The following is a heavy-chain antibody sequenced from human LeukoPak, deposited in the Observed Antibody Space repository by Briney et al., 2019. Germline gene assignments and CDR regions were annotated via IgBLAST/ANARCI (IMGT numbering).Heavy chain of an antibody. D-gene: IGHD2-2*01. CDR3: ARRPHNIVVVPAAMLGDDY. CDR1: GYTFTSYG. CDR2: ISAYNGNT. V-gene: IGHV1-18*01. Sequence: ASVKVSCKASGYTFTSYGISWGRQAPGQGLEWMGWISAYNGNTNYAQKLQGRVTMTTDTSTSTAYMELRSLRSDDTAVYYCARRPHNIVVVPAAMLGDDYWGQGTLVTVSS. J-gene: IGHJ4*02.